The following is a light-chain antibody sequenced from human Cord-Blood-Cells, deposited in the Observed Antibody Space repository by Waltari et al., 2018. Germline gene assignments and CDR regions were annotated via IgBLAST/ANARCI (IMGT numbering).Light chain of an antibody. CDR3: CSYAGSSTLV. CDR2: EVS. CDR1: SSDVGSYNL. V-gene: IGLV2-23*02. J-gene: IGLJ3*02. Sequence: QSALTQPASVSGSPGQSITISCTGTSSDVGSYNLVPWYQQHPGKAPNLMIYEVSKRPSGVSNRFSGSKSGNTASLTISGLQAEDEAEYYCCSYAGSSTLVFGGGTKLTVL.